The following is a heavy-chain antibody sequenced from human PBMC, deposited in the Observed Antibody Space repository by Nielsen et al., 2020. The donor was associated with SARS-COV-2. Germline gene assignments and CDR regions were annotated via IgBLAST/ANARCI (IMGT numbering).Heavy chain of an antibody. CDR1: GFTFSTYG. D-gene: IGHD3-10*01. J-gene: IGHJ4*02. CDR2: ISHDGSHY. Sequence: GESPKISRAAPGFTFSTYGMNRVRQAPCKGLEWVAVISHDGSHYNYSDLLKGRFTISRDNSKNTLYLQMNSLRAEDTAVYYCARSSGLINYFDYWGQGTLVTVSS. CDR3: ARSSGLINYFDY. V-gene: IGHV3-30*03.